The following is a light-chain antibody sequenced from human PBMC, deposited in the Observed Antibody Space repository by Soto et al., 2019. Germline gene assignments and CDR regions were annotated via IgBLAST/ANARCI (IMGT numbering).Light chain of an antibody. CDR3: QHLSGT. CDR2: AAS. V-gene: IGKV1-9*01. J-gene: IGKJ2*01. Sequence: QLTQSPSSLSASMGDRVTITCRASQDISGYLAWYQQQPGKAPKLLIYAASTLHSGVPTRFSCSGSGTEFILTIGRLQPEDFATYYCQHLSGTFGQGTKLEMK. CDR1: QDISGY.